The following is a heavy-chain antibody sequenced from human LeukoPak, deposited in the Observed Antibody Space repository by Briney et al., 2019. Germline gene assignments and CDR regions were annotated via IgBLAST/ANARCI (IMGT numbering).Heavy chain of an antibody. V-gene: IGHV1-69*01. D-gene: IGHD6-13*01. CDR3: ARERLAAAGLDP. J-gene: IGHJ5*02. Sequence: GASVKFSCKASGGTFSSYAISWVRQAPGQGLEWMGGIIPIFGTANYAQKFQGRVTITADESTSTAYMELSSLRSEDTAVYYCARERLAAAGLDPWGQGTLVTVSS. CDR2: IIPIFGTA. CDR1: GGTFSSYA.